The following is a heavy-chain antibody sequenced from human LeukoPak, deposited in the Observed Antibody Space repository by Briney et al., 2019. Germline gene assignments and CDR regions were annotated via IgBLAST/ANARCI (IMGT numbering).Heavy chain of an antibody. CDR2: IYTSGST. CDR1: GGSISSGSYY. CDR3: ARDGWNEMPDAFDI. J-gene: IGHJ3*02. Sequence: SQTLSLTCTVSGGSISSGSYYWSWIRRPAGKGLEWIGRIYTSGSTNYNPSLKSRVTISVDTSKNQFSLKLSSVTAADTAVYYCARDGWNEMPDAFDIWGQGTMVTVSS. D-gene: IGHD1-1*01. V-gene: IGHV4-61*02.